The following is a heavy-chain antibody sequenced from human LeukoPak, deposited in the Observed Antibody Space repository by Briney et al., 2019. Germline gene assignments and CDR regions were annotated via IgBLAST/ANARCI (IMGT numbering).Heavy chain of an antibody. CDR2: IGISSNKI. Sequence: GGSLRLSCAASGFTLRSYTMNWVRQAPGKGLEWVSSIGISSNKIYYADSVKGRFIISRDNAKNSLYLQMNSLRAEDTAVYYCARGYDFWSGYVDYWGQGTLVTVSS. CDR1: GFTLRSYT. D-gene: IGHD3-3*01. J-gene: IGHJ4*02. V-gene: IGHV3-21*01. CDR3: ARGYDFWSGYVDY.